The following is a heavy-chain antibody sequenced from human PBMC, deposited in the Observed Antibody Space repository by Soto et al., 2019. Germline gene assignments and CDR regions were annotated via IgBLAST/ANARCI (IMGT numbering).Heavy chain of an antibody. V-gene: IGHV4-31*03. CDR3: ARTKCSGGSCYSWSLDY. J-gene: IGHJ4*02. CDR1: GGSITTGGYY. Sequence: SETLSLTCTVSGGSITTGGYYWSWIRQLPGKGLEWIGHRYYSESTYYNPSLKSRVSTSLDTSKNQFSLKLSFVTAADTAMYYCARTKCSGGSCYSWSLDYWGQGTPVTVSS. CDR2: RYYSEST. D-gene: IGHD2-15*01.